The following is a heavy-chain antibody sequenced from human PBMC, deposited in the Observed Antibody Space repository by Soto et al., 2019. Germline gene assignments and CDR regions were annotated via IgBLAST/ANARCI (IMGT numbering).Heavy chain of an antibody. CDR1: GYTFTSYD. CDR3: ARERSAARRGWFAT. D-gene: IGHD6-6*01. V-gene: IGHV1-8*01. J-gene: IGHJ5*02. CDR2: MNAHSGNT. Sequence: QVQLVQSGAEVKKPGASVKVSCRASGYTFTSYDINWVRLATGQGLEWMGWMNAHSGNTGYAQKFQGRVTISRNTSIRRAYMALRSLRSEGTAVYYCARERSAARRGWFATWGQGTRVTVSS.